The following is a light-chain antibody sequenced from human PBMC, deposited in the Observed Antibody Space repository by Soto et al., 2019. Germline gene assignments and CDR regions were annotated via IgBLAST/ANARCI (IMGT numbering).Light chain of an antibody. CDR1: SSDIGGYRY. J-gene: IGLJ2*01. CDR2: DVT. Sequence: QSALTQPASVSGSPGQSVTISCTGTSSDIGGYRYVSWYQQRPGKAPKLMIHDVTNRPSGVSDRFSGSKPGNTASLTISGLQAEDEADYYCTSYTSDSSVIFGGGTKLTVL. V-gene: IGLV2-14*03. CDR3: TSYTSDSSVI.